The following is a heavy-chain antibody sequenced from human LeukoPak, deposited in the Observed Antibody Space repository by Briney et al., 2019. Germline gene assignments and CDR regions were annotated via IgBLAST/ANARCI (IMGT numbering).Heavy chain of an antibody. CDR1: GGSISSGGYY. CDR3: ARDRARSYGMDV. CDR2: IYYSGST. J-gene: IGHJ6*02. Sequence: SETLSLTRTVSGGSISSGGYYWSWIRQHPGKGLEWIGYIYYSGSTYYNPSLKSRVTISVDTSKNQFSLKLSSVTAADTAVYYCARDRARSYGMDVWGQGTTVTVSS. V-gene: IGHV4-31*03. D-gene: IGHD3-10*01.